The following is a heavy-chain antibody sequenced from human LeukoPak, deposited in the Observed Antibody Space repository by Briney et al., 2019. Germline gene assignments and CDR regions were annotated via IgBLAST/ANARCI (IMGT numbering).Heavy chain of an antibody. Sequence: GSLRLSCAASGFTVSSNYMSWVRQAPGKGLEWVSVIYSGGSTYYADSVKGRFTISRDNSKNTLYLQMNSLRAEDTAVYYCARGLRGYSYGRPIDYWGQGTLVTVSS. V-gene: IGHV3-66*01. D-gene: IGHD5-18*01. J-gene: IGHJ4*02. CDR3: ARGLRGYSYGRPIDY. CDR1: GFTVSSNY. CDR2: IYSGGST.